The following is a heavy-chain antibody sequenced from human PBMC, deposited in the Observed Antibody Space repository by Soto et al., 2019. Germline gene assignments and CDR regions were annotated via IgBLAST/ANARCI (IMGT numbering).Heavy chain of an antibody. J-gene: IGHJ4*02. D-gene: IGHD3-10*01. Sequence: QVQLIQSGPEVKEPGASVKVSCKASGYTFTSYGISWVRQAPGQGLEWMGWISIANDDIVYAQKCQGRVTMTKDTSTNTAFMELRRLRSEDTAIYYCARDLAYIREFWGQGTQVTVSS. CDR1: GYTFTSYG. V-gene: IGHV1-18*01. CDR3: ARDLAYIREF. CDR2: ISIANDDI.